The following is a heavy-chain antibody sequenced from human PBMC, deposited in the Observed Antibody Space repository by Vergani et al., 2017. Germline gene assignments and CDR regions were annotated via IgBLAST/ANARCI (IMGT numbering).Heavy chain of an antibody. CDR2: IPFDGTNE. D-gene: IGHD2-2*02. J-gene: IGHJ4*02. Sequence: QVQLVESGGGVVQPGTSLRLSCVVSGFALNRHAMYWVRQAPGKGLEWVVGIPFDGTNEYYPDLVKGRFTISRDIAKNTLYLQVRSLRLEDTGVYHCVRDRGLCAGGRCYTEAWDYWGQGTPVTVSS. CDR1: GFALNRHA. V-gene: IGHV3-30-3*01. CDR3: VRDRGLCAGGRCYTEAWDY.